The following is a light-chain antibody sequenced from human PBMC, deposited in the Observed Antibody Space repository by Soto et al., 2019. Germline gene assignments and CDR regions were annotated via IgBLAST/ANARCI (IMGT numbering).Light chain of an antibody. V-gene: IGLV1-47*01. CDR2: RGD. J-gene: IGLJ3*02. Sequence: QAVLTQPPSASGTPGQRVTISCSGSTTNIKSNFVYWYQQFPGTAPKLLIYRGDQRPSGVPDRFSGSKSGTSASLAISGLRSEDEAEYHCATWDDSLSGWVFGGGTKLTVL. CDR3: ATWDDSLSGWV. CDR1: TTNIKSNF.